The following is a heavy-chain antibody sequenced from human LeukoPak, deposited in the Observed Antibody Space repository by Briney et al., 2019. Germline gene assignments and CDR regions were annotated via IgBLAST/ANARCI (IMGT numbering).Heavy chain of an antibody. J-gene: IGHJ5*02. CDR1: GGSFSGYY. CDR2: INHSGST. V-gene: IGHV4-34*01. CDR3: ARHSVDSSGANWFDP. Sequence: PSETLSLTCAVYGGSFSGYYWSWLRQPPGKGLEWIGEINHSGSTNYNPSLKSRVTISVDTSKNQFSLKLSSVTAADTAVYYCARHSVDSSGANWFDPWGQGTLVTVSS. D-gene: IGHD3-22*01.